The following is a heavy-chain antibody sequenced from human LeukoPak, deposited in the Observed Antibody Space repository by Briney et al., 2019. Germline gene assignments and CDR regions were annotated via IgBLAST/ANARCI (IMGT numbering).Heavy chain of an antibody. J-gene: IGHJ6*03. Sequence: PSETLSLTCTVSGGSISSGSYYSGWIRQPPGKGLEWVGSVYYRGATYYSPSLESRVTISVDTSKSQFSLKLSSVTAADTAVYYCATGSSIYHYYYYMDVWGKGTTVTVSS. CDR2: VYYRGAT. CDR3: ATGSSIYHYYYYMDV. V-gene: IGHV4-39*01. CDR1: GGSISSGSYY. D-gene: IGHD2/OR15-2a*01.